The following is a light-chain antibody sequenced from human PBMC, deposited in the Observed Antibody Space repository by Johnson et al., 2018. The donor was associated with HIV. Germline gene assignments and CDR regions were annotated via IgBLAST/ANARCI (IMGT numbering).Light chain of an antibody. J-gene: IGLJ1*01. V-gene: IGLV1-51*01. CDR1: SSNIGNNY. CDR2: DNN. CDR3: GTWDSSLSAYV. Sequence: QSVLTQPPSVSAAPGQKVTISCSGSSSNIGNNYVSWYQQLPGTAPTLLIYDNNKRPSGIPDRFSGSKSGTSATLGITGLQTGDEADYYCGTWDSSLSAYVLGTGSNVTVL.